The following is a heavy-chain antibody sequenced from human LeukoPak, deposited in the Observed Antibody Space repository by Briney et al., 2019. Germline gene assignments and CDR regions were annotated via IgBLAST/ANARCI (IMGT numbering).Heavy chain of an antibody. CDR3: ARVRVSKAVAEAFDI. J-gene: IGHJ3*02. V-gene: IGHV3-23*01. D-gene: IGHD6-19*01. Sequence: GGSLRLSCAASGFTFSSYGMSWVRQAPGKGLEWVSGISGSSGSTNYADSVKGRFTISRDNSKNTLYLQMNSLRAEDMAVYYCARVRVSKAVAEAFDIWGQGTMVTVSS. CDR2: ISGSSGST. CDR1: GFTFSSYG.